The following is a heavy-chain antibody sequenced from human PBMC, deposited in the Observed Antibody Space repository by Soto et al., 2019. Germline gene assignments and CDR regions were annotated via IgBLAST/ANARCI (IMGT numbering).Heavy chain of an antibody. V-gene: IGHV3-23*01. CDR2: ISASGVST. CDR1: GFSFSSYA. Sequence: GGSLRLSCSASGFSFSSYAMGWVRQAPGKGLEWVSTISASGVSTYHADSVQGRFTVSRDNSKNTLYLQMNSLRVEDTAVYYCAKDPRLQPREDGQQLATQAIDYWGQGTLVTVSS. CDR3: AKDPRLQPREDGQQLATQAIDY. J-gene: IGHJ4*02. D-gene: IGHD6-13*01.